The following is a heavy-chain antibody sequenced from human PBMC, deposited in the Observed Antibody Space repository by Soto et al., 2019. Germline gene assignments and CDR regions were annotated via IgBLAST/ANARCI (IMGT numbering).Heavy chain of an antibody. J-gene: IGHJ4*02. CDR3: AKGDLVCFDY. D-gene: IGHD6-6*01. Sequence: GGSLRLSCAASGFPFSTYPMNWVRQAPGKGLEWVSAISGSGGSTYYADSVKGRFTISRDNSKNTLYLQMNSLRAEDTAVYYCAKGDLVCFDYWGQGTLVTVSS. CDR2: ISGSGGST. CDR1: GFPFSTYP. V-gene: IGHV3-23*01.